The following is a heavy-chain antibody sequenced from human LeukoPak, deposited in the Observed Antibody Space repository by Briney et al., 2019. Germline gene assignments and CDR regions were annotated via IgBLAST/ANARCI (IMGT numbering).Heavy chain of an antibody. CDR1: GGSISSYY. V-gene: IGHV4-59*01. CDR2: IYYSGST. CDR3: ATSTVNTNNLYYYYGMDV. D-gene: IGHD4-17*01. J-gene: IGHJ6*02. Sequence: KPSETLSLTCTVSGGSISSYYWSWIRQPPGKGLEWIGYIYYSGSTNYNPSLKSRVTISVDTSKNQFSLKLSSVTAADTAVYYCATSTVNTNNLYYYYGMDVWGQGTTVTVSS.